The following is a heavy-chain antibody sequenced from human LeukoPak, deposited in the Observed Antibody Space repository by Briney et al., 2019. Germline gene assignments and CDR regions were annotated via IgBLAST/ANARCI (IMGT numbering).Heavy chain of an antibody. CDR1: GGSFSGYY. Sequence: SETLSLTYAVYGGSFSGYYWSWIRQPPGKGLEWIGEINHSGSTNYNPSLKSRVTISVDTSKNQFSLKLSSVTAADTAVYYCARGRGLDYWGQGTLVTVSS. CDR2: INHSGST. CDR3: ARGRGLDY. V-gene: IGHV4-34*01. J-gene: IGHJ4*02.